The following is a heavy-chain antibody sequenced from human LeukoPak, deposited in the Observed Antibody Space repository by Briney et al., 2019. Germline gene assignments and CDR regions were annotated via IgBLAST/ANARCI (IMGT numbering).Heavy chain of an antibody. J-gene: IGHJ6*02. CDR1: GGSISSGDYY. V-gene: IGHV4-30-4*01. CDR2: IYYSGST. D-gene: IGHD4-11*01. Sequence: SQTLSLTCTVSGGSISSGDYYWSWIRQPPGKGLEWIGYIYYSGSTYYNPSLKSRVTISVDTSKNQFSLKLSSVTAADTAVYYCARDPYSNYGINYYYYGMDVWGQGTTVTVSS. CDR3: ARDPYSNYGINYYYYGMDV.